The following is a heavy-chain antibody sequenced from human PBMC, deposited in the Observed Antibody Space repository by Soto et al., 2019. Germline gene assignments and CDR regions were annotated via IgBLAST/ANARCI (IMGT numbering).Heavy chain of an antibody. Sequence: ASVKVSCEASGYTFTSYGISWVRQAPGQGLEWMGWISAYNGNTNYAQKLQGRVTMTTDTSTSTAYMELRSLRSDDTAVYYCARRDIVVVWGADMDVWGQGTTVTVSS. V-gene: IGHV1-18*01. J-gene: IGHJ6*02. CDR3: ARRDIVVVWGADMDV. CDR1: GYTFTSYG. CDR2: ISAYNGNT. D-gene: IGHD2-2*01.